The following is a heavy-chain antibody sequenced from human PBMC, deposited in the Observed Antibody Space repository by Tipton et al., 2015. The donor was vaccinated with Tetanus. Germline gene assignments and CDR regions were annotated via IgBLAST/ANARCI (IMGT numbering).Heavy chain of an antibody. CDR1: GDSISSYY. CDR3: ARDELFFSGGEDHAAFDI. J-gene: IGHJ3*02. V-gene: IGHV4-59*01. CDR2: INSGST. D-gene: IGHD3-10*01. Sequence: TLSLTCTASGDSISSYYWNWIRQSPVKGLEWIGYINSGSTHYNPSLKSRVTISVDTSKNQFSLKLTSVTTADTAVYFCARDELFFSGGEDHAAFDIWGQGTLDTVSS.